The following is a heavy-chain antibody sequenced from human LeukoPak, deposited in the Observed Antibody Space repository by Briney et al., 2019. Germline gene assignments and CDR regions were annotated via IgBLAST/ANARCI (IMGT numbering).Heavy chain of an antibody. CDR2: IYHSGST. Sequence: PSETLSLTCAVSGGSISSSNWWSWVRQPPGKGLEWIGEIYHSGSTNYNPSLKSRVTISVDKSKNQFSLKLSSVTAADTAVYYCARRDKYSSSWHFDYWGQGTLVTVSS. V-gene: IGHV4-4*02. D-gene: IGHD6-13*01. CDR3: ARRDKYSSSWHFDY. J-gene: IGHJ4*02. CDR1: GGSISSSNW.